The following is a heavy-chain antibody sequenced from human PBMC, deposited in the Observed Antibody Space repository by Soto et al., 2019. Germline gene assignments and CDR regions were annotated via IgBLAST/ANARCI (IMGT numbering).Heavy chain of an antibody. CDR3: ARPQYLPDDVFDV. V-gene: IGHV3-74*01. D-gene: IGHD2-2*01. Sequence: SLRLSCAASGFTFTNYWMQWVRQAPGKGLVWVSRINSDGSSTSHADSVKGRFTISRDNAKKTLYLQMSSLRAEDTAVYYCARPQYLPDDVFDVWGRGTVVTDSS. J-gene: IGHJ3*01. CDR1: GFTFTNYW. CDR2: INSDGSST.